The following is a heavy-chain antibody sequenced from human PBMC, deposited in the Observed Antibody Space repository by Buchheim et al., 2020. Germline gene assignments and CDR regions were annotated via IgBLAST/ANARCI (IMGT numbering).Heavy chain of an antibody. CDR1: GFTFSRYS. Sequence: EVQLVESGGGSVQPGGSLRLSCAASGFTFSRYSMNWARQAPGKGLEWVSYMTSDEKTIYYTDSVTGRFTISRHNARNLLYLQMHSLRVDDTALYYCARSVQFGMDVWGQGTT. V-gene: IGHV3-48*01. CDR3: ARSVQFGMDV. CDR2: MTSDEKTI. J-gene: IGHJ6*02.